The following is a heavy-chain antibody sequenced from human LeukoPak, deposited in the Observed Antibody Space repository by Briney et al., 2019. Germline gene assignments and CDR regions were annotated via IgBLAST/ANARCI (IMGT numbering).Heavy chain of an antibody. CDR1: GFTFSSYA. CDR2: ISYDGSNK. V-gene: IGHV3-30-3*01. D-gene: IGHD3-22*01. J-gene: IGHJ6*02. Sequence: GGSLRLSCAASGFTFSSYAMHWVRQAPGKGLEWVAVISYDGSNKYYADSVEGRFTISRDNSKNTLYLQMNSLRAEDTAVYYCARDGHYYDSSGYTFYGMDVWGQGTTVTVSS. CDR3: ARDGHYYDSSGYTFYGMDV.